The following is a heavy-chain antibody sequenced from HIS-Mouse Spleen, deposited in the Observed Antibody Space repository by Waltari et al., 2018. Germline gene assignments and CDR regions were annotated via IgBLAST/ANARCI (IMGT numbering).Heavy chain of an antibody. J-gene: IGHJ4*02. CDR3: AHSPYRIAAAGSLYYFDY. D-gene: IGHD6-13*01. CDR2: IYWNDDK. Sequence: QITLKESGPTLVKPTQTLTLTCTFSGFSLSTSGVGVGWIRQPPGKALEWLALIYWNDDKRYSPSLKSRLTITKDTSKNQVVLTMTNMDPVDTATYYCAHSPYRIAAAGSLYYFDYWGQGTLVTVSS. CDR1: GFSLSTSGVG. V-gene: IGHV2-5*01.